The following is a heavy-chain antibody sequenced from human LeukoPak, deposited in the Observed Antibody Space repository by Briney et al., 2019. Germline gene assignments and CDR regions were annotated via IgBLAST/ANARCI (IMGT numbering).Heavy chain of an antibody. CDR2: INWNGGRT. J-gene: IGHJ1*01. Sequence: GGSLRLFCAASGFTLDVYGMRWARDASGKGLEWVTGINWNGGRTGYADSVKGRFTSSRDNAKISLYLQMNSLRAEDTALYYCARDGSGYYYAEYFQHWGQGTLVTVSS. D-gene: IGHD3-22*01. V-gene: IGHV3-20*04. CDR3: ARDGSGYYYAEYFQH. CDR1: GFTLDVYG.